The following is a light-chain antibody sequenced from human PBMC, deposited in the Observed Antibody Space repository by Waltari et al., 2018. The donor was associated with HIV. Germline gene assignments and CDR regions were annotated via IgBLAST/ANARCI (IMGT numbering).Light chain of an antibody. CDR1: NSNIGSNY. V-gene: IGLV1-47*01. CDR3: AAWGASRSGVV. J-gene: IGLJ2*01. Sequence: QSVLTQSPSASGTPGPRVTISCSGSNSNIGSNYVYWYQPLPGTTPRLLIYTTNQRSSGVPDRVAGSKSGTSASLAISGFRSGDEADYYCAAWGASRSGVVFGGGTKLTVL. CDR2: TTN.